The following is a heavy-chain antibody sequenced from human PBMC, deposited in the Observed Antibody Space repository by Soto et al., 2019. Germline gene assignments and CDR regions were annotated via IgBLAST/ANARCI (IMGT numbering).Heavy chain of an antibody. Sequence: QVQLQQWGAGLLKPSETLSLTCAVYGGSFSGYYWSWIRQPPGKGLEWIGEINHSGSTNYNPSLKSRVTISVDTSKNQFSLKLSSVTAADTAVYYCARRYCSGGSCYSRYYYYYMDVWGKGTTVTVPS. D-gene: IGHD2-15*01. CDR3: ARRYCSGGSCYSRYYYYYMDV. CDR1: GGSFSGYY. CDR2: INHSGST. V-gene: IGHV4-34*01. J-gene: IGHJ6*03.